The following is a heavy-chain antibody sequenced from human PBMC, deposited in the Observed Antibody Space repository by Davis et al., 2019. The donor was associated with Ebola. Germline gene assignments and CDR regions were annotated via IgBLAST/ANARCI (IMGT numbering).Heavy chain of an antibody. Sequence: GESLKISCEASGFSFITAWMSWVRQAPGKGLEWVAVVSHSEREKFYGDSVKGRFTISRDNSENTLYLQMNSLTADDTAVYYCARAVFHEVLDYWGQGTPVTVSS. J-gene: IGHJ4*02. D-gene: IGHD3-3*01. CDR3: ARAVFHEVLDY. CDR1: GFSFITAW. CDR2: VSHSEREK. V-gene: IGHV3-30*03.